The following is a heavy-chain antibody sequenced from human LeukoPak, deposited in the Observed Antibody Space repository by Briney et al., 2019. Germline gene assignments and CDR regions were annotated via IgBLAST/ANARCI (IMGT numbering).Heavy chain of an antibody. CDR1: GYTFTGYD. CDR2: MNPDTGDT. Sequence: ASVRVSCKASGYTFTGYDINWVRQATGQGLEWMGWMNPDTGDTSYAQKFQGRVTMTRNTSIDTAYMELSGLRSEDSAVYYCTRGSLSGSSRDYWGQGTLVTVSS. V-gene: IGHV1-8*01. D-gene: IGHD1-26*01. J-gene: IGHJ4*02. CDR3: TRGSLSGSSRDY.